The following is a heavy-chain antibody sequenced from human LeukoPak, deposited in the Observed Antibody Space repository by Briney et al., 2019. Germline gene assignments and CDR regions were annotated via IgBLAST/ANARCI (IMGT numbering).Heavy chain of an antibody. CDR1: GGSISSYY. CDR2: IYYSGST. J-gene: IGHJ4*02. CDR3: ARGSKMWTGRIDY. D-gene: IGHD2-2*01. V-gene: IGHV4-59*01. Sequence: PSETLSLTCTVSGGSISSYYWSWIRQPPGKGLEWIGYIYYSGSTNYNPSLKSRVTISVDTSKNQFSLKLSSVTAADTAVYYCARGSKMWTGRIDYWGQGTLVTVSS.